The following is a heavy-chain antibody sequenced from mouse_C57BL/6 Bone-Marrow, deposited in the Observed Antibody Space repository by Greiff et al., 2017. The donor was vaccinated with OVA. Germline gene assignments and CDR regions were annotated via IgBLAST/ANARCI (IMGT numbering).Heavy chain of an antibody. CDR3: ASRGYYGTY. D-gene: IGHD1-1*01. Sequence: EVQLQQSGPELVKPGASVKISCKASGYTFTDYYMNWVKQSHGKSLEWIGDINPNNGGTSYNQKFKGKATLTVDKSSSTAYMELRSLTSEDSAVYYCASRGYYGTYWGQGTLVTVSA. J-gene: IGHJ3*01. V-gene: IGHV1-26*01. CDR1: GYTFTDYY. CDR2: INPNNGGT.